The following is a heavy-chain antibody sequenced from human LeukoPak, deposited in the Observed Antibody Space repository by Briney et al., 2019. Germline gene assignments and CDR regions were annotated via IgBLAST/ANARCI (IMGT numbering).Heavy chain of an antibody. D-gene: IGHD5-12*01. J-gene: IGHJ4*02. CDR2: ISSSGTT. CDR3: AGVGNGGYGGFDY. Sequence: SETLSLTCTVSGGSIRSYYWSWIRQPPGKGLEWIGYISSSGTTYYNPSLRSRITISVDSSKSQFSLNLSSVTASDTAVYYCAGVGNGGYGGFDYWGQGTLVTVSS. CDR1: GGSIRSYY. V-gene: IGHV4-30-4*01.